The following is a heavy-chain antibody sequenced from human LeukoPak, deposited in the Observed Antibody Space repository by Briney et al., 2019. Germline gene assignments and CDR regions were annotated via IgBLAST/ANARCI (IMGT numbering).Heavy chain of an antibody. Sequence: PGGSLRLSCAASGFTFSSYAMSWVRQAPGKGLEWVSAISGSGGSTYYADSVKGRFTISRDNSKNTLYLQMNSLRAEDTAVYYCAGCSSTSCYTIYYYYYYMDVWGKGTTVTVSS. D-gene: IGHD2-2*02. CDR1: GFTFSSYA. CDR3: AGCSSTSCYTIYYYYYYMDV. J-gene: IGHJ6*03. CDR2: ISGSGGST. V-gene: IGHV3-23*01.